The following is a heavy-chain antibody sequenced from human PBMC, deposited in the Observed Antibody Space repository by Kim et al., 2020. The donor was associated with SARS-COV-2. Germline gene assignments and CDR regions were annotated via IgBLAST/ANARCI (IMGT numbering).Heavy chain of an antibody. V-gene: IGHV3-30*18. CDR2: ISYDGSNH. Sequence: GGSLRLSCAASGFTFSTYGMHWVRQAPGKGLEWVAVISYDGSNHYSADSVKGRFTISRDNSNDTLYLHINSLRAEDTAVYFCAKSPIAVAGSYFEYWGQGTLVTVSS. D-gene: IGHD6-19*01. J-gene: IGHJ4*02. CDR3: AKSPIAVAGSYFEY. CDR1: GFTFSTYG.